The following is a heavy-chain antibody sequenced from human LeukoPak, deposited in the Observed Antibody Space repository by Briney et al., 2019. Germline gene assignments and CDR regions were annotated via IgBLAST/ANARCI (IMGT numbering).Heavy chain of an antibody. CDR3: TRKYDWYSSSPFDY. D-gene: IGHD6-13*01. CDR2: IRSDGSNT. CDR1: GFTFSSSG. Sequence: GGSLRLSCAASGFTFSSSGMQWVRQAPGKGLEWVAFIRSDGSNTYYADSVKGRFTISRDNSKNTLYLQMNSLRPEDTAVYYCTRKYDWYSSSPFDYWGQGTLVTVSS. J-gene: IGHJ4*02. V-gene: IGHV3-30*02.